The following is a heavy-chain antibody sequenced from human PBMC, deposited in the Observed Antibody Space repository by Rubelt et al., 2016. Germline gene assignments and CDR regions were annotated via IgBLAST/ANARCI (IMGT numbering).Heavy chain of an antibody. CDR2: INQDGSEK. Sequence: GSLRLSCAASGFTFTTYWMSWARQAPGKGLEWVANINQDGSEKYYVDSVRGRFTISRDNAKNSLYLQMNSLRGEDTAVYYCARGRGGYDSSGYYYYYYGMDVWGPGTTVTVSS. V-gene: IGHV3-7*03. D-gene: IGHD3-22*01. CDR1: GFTFTTYW. J-gene: IGHJ6*02. CDR3: ARGRGGYDSSGYYYYYYGMDV.